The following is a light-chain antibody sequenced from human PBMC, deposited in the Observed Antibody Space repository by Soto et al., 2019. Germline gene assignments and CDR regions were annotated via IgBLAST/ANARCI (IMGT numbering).Light chain of an antibody. Sequence: EVVLTQSPGTLSLSPGEKATLSCRASQSVSSNYLAWYQQKPGQAPRLLISGASSRATGIPDRFSGSGSGTDLTLAISRLEPEDFALYYCQQYDRTPRTFGQGTKVEL. J-gene: IGKJ1*01. V-gene: IGKV3-20*01. CDR3: QQYDRTPRT. CDR1: QSVSSNY. CDR2: GAS.